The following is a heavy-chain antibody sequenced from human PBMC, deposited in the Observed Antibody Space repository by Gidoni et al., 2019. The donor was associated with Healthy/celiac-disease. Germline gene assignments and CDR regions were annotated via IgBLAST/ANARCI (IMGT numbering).Heavy chain of an antibody. J-gene: IGHJ4*02. CDR2: ISGSGGST. D-gene: IGHD2-15*01. CDR1: GFTFSSYA. Sequence: EVQLLESGGGLVQPGGSLRLSCAASGFTFSSYAMSWVRQAPGKGLEWVSAISGSGGSTYYADSVKGRFTISRDNSKNTLYLQMNSLRAEDTAVYYCAKGPLIVVVVAAYFDYWGQGTLVTVSS. CDR3: AKGPLIVVVVAAYFDY. V-gene: IGHV3-23*01.